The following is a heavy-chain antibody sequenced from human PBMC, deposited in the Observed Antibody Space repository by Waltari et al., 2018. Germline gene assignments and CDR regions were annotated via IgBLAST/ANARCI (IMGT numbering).Heavy chain of an antibody. CDR2: IRASGSDI. V-gene: IGHV3-21*01. Sequence: EVQLVESGGGLVKPGGSRRLSGAASGFTFRGYSMTWVRQAPGKGLEWVASIRASGSDIYYADSVMGRFTISRDNSKNSLYLQMHSLRAEDTAVYYCARMSPQLGGAGFWGQGTLVSVSS. CDR3: ARMSPQLGGAGF. D-gene: IGHD1-26*01. CDR1: GFTFRGYS. J-gene: IGHJ4*02.